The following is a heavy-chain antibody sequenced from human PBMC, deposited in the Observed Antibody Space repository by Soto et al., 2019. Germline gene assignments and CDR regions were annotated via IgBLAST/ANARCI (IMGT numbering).Heavy chain of an antibody. CDR1: GFTFSSYA. J-gene: IGHJ4*02. V-gene: IGHV3-23*01. CDR3: AKEVIAARPYYFDY. D-gene: IGHD6-6*01. CDR2: ISASGAYT. Sequence: GGSLRLSCAASGFTFSSYAVSWARQTPGKGLEWVSTISASGAYTYYADSVKGRFTISRDNSKNTLYLQMRSLRAGDTATYYCAKEVIAARPYYFDYWGQG.